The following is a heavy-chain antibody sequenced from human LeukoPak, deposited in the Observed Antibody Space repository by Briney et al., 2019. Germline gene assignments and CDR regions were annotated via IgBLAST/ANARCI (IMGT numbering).Heavy chain of an antibody. CDR3: ARANGGGVDY. CDR1: GFTFSRYE. V-gene: IGHV3-48*03. D-gene: IGHD2-21*01. Sequence: GGSLRLSCAASGFTFSRYEMNWVRQAPGKVLEWDSYISSSGSTIYYADSVKGRFTISRDNAKNSLYLQMNSLRAEDTAVYYCARANGGGVDYWGQGTLVTVSS. CDR2: ISSSGSTI. J-gene: IGHJ4*02.